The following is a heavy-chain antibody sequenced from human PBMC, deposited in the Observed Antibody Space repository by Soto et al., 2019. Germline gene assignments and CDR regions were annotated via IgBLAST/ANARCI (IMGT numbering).Heavy chain of an antibody. V-gene: IGHV3-7*01. CDR3: ARDPKTSGGQHWAFNYFDS. CDR1: GFTFSSYW. D-gene: IGHD7-27*01. CDR2: IKQDGSEK. J-gene: IGHJ4*02. Sequence: PGGSLRLSCAASGFTFSSYWMSWVRQAPGKGLEWVANIKQDGSEKYYADSVKGRFTISRDNSKSTLYLQVDSLRPEDAAVYYCARDPKTSGGQHWAFNYFDSWGQGTLVTVSS.